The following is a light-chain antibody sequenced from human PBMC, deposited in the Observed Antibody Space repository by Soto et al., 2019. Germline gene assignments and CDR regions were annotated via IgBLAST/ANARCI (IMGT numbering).Light chain of an antibody. CDR1: QGIGNG. CDR3: LRHNDYPIT. J-gene: IGKJ5*01. CDR2: AAS. V-gene: IGKV1-17*01. Sequence: DIQMTQSPSSLAASVGDRVTITCRASQGIGNGLSWFQQKPGKAPKRLIYAASTLQSGVPSRFSGSGSGTEFTLTISSLHPEDFATYYCLRHNDYPITFGKGTRLEIK.